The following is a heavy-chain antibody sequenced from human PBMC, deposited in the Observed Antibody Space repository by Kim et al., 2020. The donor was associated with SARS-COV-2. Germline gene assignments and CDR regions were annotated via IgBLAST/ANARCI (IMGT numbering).Heavy chain of an antibody. J-gene: IGHJ4*02. CDR3: AKAVDKEGVDY. Sequence: KYYADSVKGRFTISRDNSKNTLYLQMNSLRAEDTAVYYCAKAVDKEGVDYWGQGTLVTVSS. D-gene: IGHD5-12*01. V-gene: IGHV3-30*02. CDR2: K.